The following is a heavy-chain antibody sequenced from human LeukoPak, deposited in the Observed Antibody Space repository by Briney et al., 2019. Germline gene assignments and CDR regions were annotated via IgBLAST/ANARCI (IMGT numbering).Heavy chain of an antibody. V-gene: IGHV1-2*02. D-gene: IGHD3-10*01. CDR1: GYTFTGYY. J-gene: IGHJ4*02. CDR2: INPNSGGT. CDR3: ARPYYYGSGSYYFDY. Sequence: ASVKVSCKASGYTFTGYYMHWVRQAPGHGLEWMGWINPNSGGTNYAQKFQGRVTMTRDTSICTAYMELSRLGSDDTAVYYCARPYYYGSGSYYFDYWGQGTLVTVSS.